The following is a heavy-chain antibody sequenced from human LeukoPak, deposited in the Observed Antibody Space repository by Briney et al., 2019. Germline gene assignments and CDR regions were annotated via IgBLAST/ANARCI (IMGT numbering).Heavy chain of an antibody. CDR1: GFTFSSYW. J-gene: IGHJ3*02. CDR3: ARQRTFRSGAFDI. Sequence: GGSLRLSCAASGFTFSSYWMSWVRQAPGKGLEWVANIKQDGSEKYYVDSVKGRFTISRDNAKNSLYLQMNSLRAEDTAVYYCARQRTFRSGAFDIWGQGTMVTVSS. V-gene: IGHV3-7*01. CDR2: IKQDGSEK.